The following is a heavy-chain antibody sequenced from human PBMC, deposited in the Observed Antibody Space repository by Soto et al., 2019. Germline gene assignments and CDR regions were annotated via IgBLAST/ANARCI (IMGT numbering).Heavy chain of an antibody. J-gene: IGHJ4*02. CDR1: GGSISSSSYY. D-gene: IGHD3-22*01. V-gene: IGHV4-39*01. CDR2: IYYSGST. Sequence: SETLSLTCTVSGGSISSSSYYWGWIRQPPGKGLEWIGSIYYSGSTYYNPSLKSRVTISVDTSKNQFSLKLSSVTAADTAVYYCARHSHRYDTRDYWGQGTLVTVSS. CDR3: ARHSHRYDTRDY.